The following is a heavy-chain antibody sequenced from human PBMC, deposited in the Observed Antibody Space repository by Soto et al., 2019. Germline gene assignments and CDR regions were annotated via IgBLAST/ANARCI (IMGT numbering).Heavy chain of an antibody. J-gene: IGHJ6*02. V-gene: IGHV1-69*13. D-gene: IGHD3-10*01. CDR1: GGTFSSYA. CDR3: ARSMVRGVIRPDYYYYGMDV. Sequence: ASVKVSCKASGGTFSSYAISWVRQAPGQGLEWMGGIIPIFGTANYARKFQGRVTITADESTSTAYMELSSLRSEDTAVYYCARSMVRGVIRPDYYYYGMDVWGQGTTVTVSS. CDR2: IIPIFGTA.